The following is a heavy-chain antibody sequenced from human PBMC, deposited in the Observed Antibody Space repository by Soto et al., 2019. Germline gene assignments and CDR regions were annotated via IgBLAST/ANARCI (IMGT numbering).Heavy chain of an antibody. CDR1: GGSISSSSYY. CDR3: ARPTNFPFDY. Sequence: SETLSLTCTVSGGSISSSSYYWGWIRQPPGKGLEWIGSIYYSGSTYYNPSLKSRVTISVDTSKNQFSLKLSSVTAADTAVYYCARPTNFPFDYGGQGTLVPGSP. J-gene: IGHJ4*02. CDR2: IYYSGST. V-gene: IGHV4-39*01. D-gene: IGHD2-8*01.